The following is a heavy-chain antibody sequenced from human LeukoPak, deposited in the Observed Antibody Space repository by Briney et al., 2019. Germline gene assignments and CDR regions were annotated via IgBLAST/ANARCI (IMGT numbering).Heavy chain of an antibody. V-gene: IGHV1-8*03. D-gene: IGHD3-22*01. Sequence: ASVKVSCKASGYTFTSYDINWVRQATGQGLEWMGWMNPNSGNTGYAQKFQGRVTITRNTSISTAYMELSSLRSEDTAVYYRARVGLNYCDSSGYAYYFDYWGQGTLVTVSS. J-gene: IGHJ4*02. CDR1: GYTFTSYD. CDR2: MNPNSGNT. CDR3: ARVGLNYCDSSGYAYYFDY.